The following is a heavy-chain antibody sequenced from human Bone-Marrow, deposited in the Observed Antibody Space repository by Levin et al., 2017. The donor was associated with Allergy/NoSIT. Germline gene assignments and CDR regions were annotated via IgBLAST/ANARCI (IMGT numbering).Heavy chain of an antibody. CDR1: GYTFTGYY. Sequence: GESLKISCKASGYTFTGYYVHWVRQAPGQGLEWMGRINSSGDTVYAQKFQGRVTMTRDTSITTAYMELSGLTFDDTAMYYCARRGMWGDDAFDFWGRGTLVIASS. J-gene: IGHJ3*01. V-gene: IGHV1-2*06. CDR2: INSSGDT. D-gene: IGHD3-10*02. CDR3: ARRGMWGDDAFDF.